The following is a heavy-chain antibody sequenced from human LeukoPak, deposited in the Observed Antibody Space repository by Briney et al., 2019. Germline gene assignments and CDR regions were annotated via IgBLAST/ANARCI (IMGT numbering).Heavy chain of an antibody. CDR2: ISGSGGST. Sequence: GGSLRLSCAASGFTFTSYAMNWIRQAPGKGLEWVSGISGSGGSTYHADSVKGRFSISRDNSKNTLYLQLNSLRVEDTAEYYCAKAHGGSYHSGIDWGQGTLVIVSS. J-gene: IGHJ4*02. V-gene: IGHV3-23*01. CDR3: AKAHGGSYHSGID. D-gene: IGHD1-26*01. CDR1: GFTFTSYA.